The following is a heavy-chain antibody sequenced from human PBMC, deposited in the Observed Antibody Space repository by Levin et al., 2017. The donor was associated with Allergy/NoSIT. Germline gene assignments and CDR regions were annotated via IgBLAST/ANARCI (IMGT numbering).Heavy chain of an antibody. Sequence: SQTLSLTCIVSDDSISSHYWSWIRQSPVRGLEWIAYFSYTGTTNYNTALNSRVSISLDTSKNQLSLTLRSVTAADTAVYYCARARRSVVVTGGFDYWGQGILVTVSS. CDR3: ARARRSVVVTGGFDY. CDR1: DDSISSHY. V-gene: IGHV4-59*11. D-gene: IGHD2-21*02. J-gene: IGHJ4*02. CDR2: FSYTGTT.